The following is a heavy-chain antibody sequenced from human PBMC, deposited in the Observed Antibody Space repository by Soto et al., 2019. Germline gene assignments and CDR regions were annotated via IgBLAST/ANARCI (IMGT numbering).Heavy chain of an antibody. V-gene: IGHV3-11*01. J-gene: IGHJ3*02. D-gene: IGHD5-18*01. Sequence: QVQLVESGGGLVKPGGSLRLSCAASGFTFSDYYMSWIRQAPGKGLEWVSYISSSGSTIYYADSVKGRFTISRDNAKNSLDLQMNSLRAEDTAVYYCANSMYTAMVTPNSAFDIWGQGTMVTVSS. CDR2: ISSSGSTI. CDR1: GFTFSDYY. CDR3: ANSMYTAMVTPNSAFDI.